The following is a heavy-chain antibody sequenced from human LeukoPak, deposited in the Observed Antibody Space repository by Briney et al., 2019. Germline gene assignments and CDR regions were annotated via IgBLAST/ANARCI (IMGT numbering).Heavy chain of an antibody. V-gene: IGHV1-69*06. J-gene: IGHJ5*02. D-gene: IGHD1-20*01. Sequence: GASVKVSCKASGGTFSSYAISWVRQAPGQGLEWMGGIIPIFGTANYAQKFQGRVTITADKSTSTAYMELSSLRSEDTAVYYCARDGGTEGLDHYDYNWNPNNWFDPWGQGTLVTVSS. CDR1: GGTFSSYA. CDR2: IIPIFGTA. CDR3: ARDGGTEGLDHYDYNWNPNNWFDP.